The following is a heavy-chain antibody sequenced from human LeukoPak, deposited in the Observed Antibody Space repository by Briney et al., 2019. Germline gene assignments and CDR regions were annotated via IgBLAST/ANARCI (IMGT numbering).Heavy chain of an antibody. D-gene: IGHD6-13*01. Sequence: SETLSLTCTVSGASVSSFYWSWIRQPPGKGLEWIGYIHYSGSTNYNPSLKSRVTMSVDTPKNQFSLNLNSVTAADTAMYYCARAYSIAAVFDYWGQGTLVTVSS. CDR3: ARAYSIAAVFDY. V-gene: IGHV4-59*02. J-gene: IGHJ4*02. CDR1: GASVSSFY. CDR2: IHYSGST.